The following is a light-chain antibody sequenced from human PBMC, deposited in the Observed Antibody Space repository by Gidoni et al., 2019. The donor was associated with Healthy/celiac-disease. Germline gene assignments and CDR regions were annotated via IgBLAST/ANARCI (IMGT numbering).Light chain of an antibody. CDR3: QQYYSTPPLT. CDR2: WAS. V-gene: IGKV4-1*01. CDR1: QSVLYSSNNKNY. Sequence: DIVMTQSPDSLAVSLGERATINCKSSQSVLYSSNNKNYLAWSQQKPGQPPKLLIYWASTRESGVPDRFSGSGYGTDFTLTISSLQAEDVAVYYCQQYYSTPPLTFGGGTKVEIK. J-gene: IGKJ4*01.